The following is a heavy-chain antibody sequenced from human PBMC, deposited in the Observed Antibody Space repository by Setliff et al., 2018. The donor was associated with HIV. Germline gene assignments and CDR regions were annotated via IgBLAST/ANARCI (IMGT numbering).Heavy chain of an antibody. CDR3: ARRDGYSYGFYFDY. V-gene: IGHV4-4*09. J-gene: IGHJ4*02. CDR1: GGSISSYY. Sequence: PSETLSLTCTVSGGSISSYYWSWIRQPPGKGLEWIGYIYTSGSTNYNPSLKTRVTISIDTSKNQFSLKLSSVTAADTAVYYCARRDGYSYGFYFDYWGQGTLVTVSS. D-gene: IGHD5-18*01. CDR2: IYTSGST.